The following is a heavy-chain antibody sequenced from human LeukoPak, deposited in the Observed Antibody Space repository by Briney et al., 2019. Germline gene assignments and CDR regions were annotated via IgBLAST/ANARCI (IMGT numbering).Heavy chain of an antibody. Sequence: ASVKVSCKASGGTFSSYAISWVRQAPGQGLEWMGGIIPILGTANYAQKSQGRVTITADESTSTAYMELSSLRSEDTAVYYCARDGGHRGYYFDYWGQGTLVTVSS. D-gene: IGHD4-23*01. J-gene: IGHJ4*02. CDR3: ARDGGHRGYYFDY. CDR1: GGTFSSYA. CDR2: IIPILGTA. V-gene: IGHV1-69*13.